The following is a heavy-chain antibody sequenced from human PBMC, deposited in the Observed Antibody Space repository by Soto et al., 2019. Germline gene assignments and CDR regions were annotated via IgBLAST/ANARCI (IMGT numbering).Heavy chain of an antibody. CDR1: GGSFSRGYW. D-gene: IGHD6-13*01. CDR3: ARGGGLNTRWYEGGFDS. CDR2: IYDSGTT. J-gene: IGHJ4*02. V-gene: IGHV4-4*02. Sequence: KASETLSLTCGVSGGSFSRGYWWSWVRQPPGKGLEWIGEIYDSGTTNYSPSLKSRVTISVDKSKNQFSLRLTSVSAADTALYYCARGGGLNTRWYEGGFDSWGQGTLVTVSS.